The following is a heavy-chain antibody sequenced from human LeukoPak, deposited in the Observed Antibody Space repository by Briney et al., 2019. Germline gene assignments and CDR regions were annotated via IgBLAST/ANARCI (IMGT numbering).Heavy chain of an antibody. D-gene: IGHD2-8*01. J-gene: IGHJ6*02. CDR3: ARDRMRPEGYYYGMDV. Sequence: GGSLRLSCAASGFTFSSYAMHWVRQAPGKGLEWVVVISYDGSNKYYADSVKGRFTISRDNSKNTLYLQMNSLRAEDTAVYYCARDRMRPEGYYYGMDVWGQGTTVTVSS. CDR1: GFTFSSYA. CDR2: ISYDGSNK. V-gene: IGHV3-30-3*01.